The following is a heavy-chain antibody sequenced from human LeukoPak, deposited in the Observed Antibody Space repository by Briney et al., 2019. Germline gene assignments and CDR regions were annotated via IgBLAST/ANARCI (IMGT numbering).Heavy chain of an antibody. D-gene: IGHD6-13*01. CDR3: ARGGPTRIAARGYFDY. V-gene: IGHV4-34*01. CDR2: INHSGST. Sequence: SETLSLTCAVYGGSFSGYYWSWIRQPPGKGLEWIGEINHSGSTNYNSSLKSRVTISVDTSKNQFSLKLSSVTAADTAVYYCARGGPTRIAARGYFDYWGQGTLVTVSS. CDR1: GGSFSGYY. J-gene: IGHJ4*02.